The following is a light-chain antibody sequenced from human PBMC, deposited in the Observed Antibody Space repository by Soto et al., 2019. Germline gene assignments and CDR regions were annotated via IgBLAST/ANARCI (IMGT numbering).Light chain of an antibody. CDR2: GAS. CDR3: HQYGGSPPDT. V-gene: IGKV3-20*01. CDR1: QSVSGSY. J-gene: IGKJ2*01. Sequence: EIVLTQSPGTLSLSPGETATLSCRASQSVSGSYLAWYQQKPGQAPRLLIHGASSRATGIPDRFSGSGYATDFTLTISRVEPEDFAVYYCHQYGGSPPDTFGQGTSLEIK.